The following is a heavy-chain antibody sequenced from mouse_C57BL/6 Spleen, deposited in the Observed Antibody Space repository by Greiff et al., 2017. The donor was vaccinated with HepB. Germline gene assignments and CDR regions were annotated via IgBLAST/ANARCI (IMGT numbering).Heavy chain of an antibody. CDR3: ATSVYCSSREYYFGD. Sequence: EVQLQQSGAELVKPGASVKLSCTASGFTIKDYYMHWVKQRPEQGLEWIGRIDPEDGETKYAQKFQGKATITADTSSNTAYLQLSSLTSEDTAVYYCATSVYCSSREYYFGDWGPGTTVTVSS. D-gene: IGHD1-1*01. J-gene: IGHJ2*01. V-gene: IGHV14-2*01. CDR1: GFTIKDYY. CDR2: IDPEDGET.